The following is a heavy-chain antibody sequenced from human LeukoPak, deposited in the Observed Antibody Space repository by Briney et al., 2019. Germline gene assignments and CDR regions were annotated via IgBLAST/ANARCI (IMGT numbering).Heavy chain of an antibody. D-gene: IGHD6-19*01. CDR3: ARGGGSSSLLSYYYYGMDV. J-gene: IGHJ6*02. CDR1: GFNFASHW. CDR2: INSGGSGT. Sequence: GGSLRLSCAASGFNFASHWMHWVRQTPGKGLVWVSRINSGGSGTSYADFVEGRFTISRDNAKNTLYLQMNSLRAEDTAVYYCARGGGSSSLLSYYYYGMDVWGQGTTVTVSS. V-gene: IGHV3-74*01.